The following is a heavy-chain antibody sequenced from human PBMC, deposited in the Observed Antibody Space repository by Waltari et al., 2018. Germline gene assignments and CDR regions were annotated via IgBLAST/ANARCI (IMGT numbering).Heavy chain of an antibody. J-gene: IGHJ3*02. CDR2: IYTSGTT. CDR3: ARRYSGSYFDAFDI. D-gene: IGHD1-26*01. CDR1: GGSISSYY. V-gene: IGHV4-4*09. Sequence: QVQLQESGPGLVKPSETLSLTCTVSGGSISSYYWSWIRQPPGKGLEWIGYIYTSGTTHYNPSLKIRFTISVDTSKIQFSLKLSSVTAADTAVYYCARRYSGSYFDAFDIWGQGTMVTVSS.